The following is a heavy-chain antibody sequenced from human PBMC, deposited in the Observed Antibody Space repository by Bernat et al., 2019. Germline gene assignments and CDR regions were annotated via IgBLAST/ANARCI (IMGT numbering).Heavy chain of an antibody. CDR2: INPNSGGT. D-gene: IGHD3-3*01. Sequence: QVQLVQSGAEVKKPGASVKVSCKASGYTFTGYYMHWVRQAPGQGLEWMGWINPNSGGTNYAQKFQGWVNRTRDTYIRTAYMGLSRLRSDETAVYYCARDGGNDFWSGYWKPTYYYYMDVWGKGTTVTVSS. J-gene: IGHJ6*03. CDR1: GYTFTGYY. V-gene: IGHV1-2*04. CDR3: ARDGGNDFWSGYWKPTYYYYMDV.